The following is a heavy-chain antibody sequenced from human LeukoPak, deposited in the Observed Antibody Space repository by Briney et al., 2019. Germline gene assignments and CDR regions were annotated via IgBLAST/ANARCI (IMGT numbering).Heavy chain of an antibody. Sequence: ASVTVSCKASGYTFTSYDINWVRQATGQGLEWVGWMNPNSGNTGYAQKFQGRVTMTRNTSISTAYMELSSLRSEDTAVYYCAITEYNWNDRDDYWGQGTLVTVSS. CDR2: MNPNSGNT. D-gene: IGHD1-20*01. V-gene: IGHV1-8*01. CDR1: GYTFTSYD. J-gene: IGHJ4*02. CDR3: AITEYNWNDRDDY.